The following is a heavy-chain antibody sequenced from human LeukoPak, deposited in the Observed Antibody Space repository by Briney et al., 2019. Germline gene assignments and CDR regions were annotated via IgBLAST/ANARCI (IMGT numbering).Heavy chain of an antibody. D-gene: IGHD3-22*01. CDR1: GGSISSYY. J-gene: IGHJ3*02. CDR3: ARPRFYYDRRAPTGVFNI. Sequence: SETLSLTCTVSGGSISSYYWSWIRQPAGKGLEWIGRIYTSGSTNYNPSLKSRVTMSVDTSKNQFSLKLSSVTAADTAVYYCARPRFYYDRRAPTGVFNIGAKGTMSPVS. CDR2: IYTSGST. V-gene: IGHV4-4*07.